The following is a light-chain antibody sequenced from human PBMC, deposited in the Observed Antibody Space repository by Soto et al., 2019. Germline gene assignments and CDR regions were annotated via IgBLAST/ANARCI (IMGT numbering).Light chain of an antibody. CDR1: NIGIKT. Sequence: SYELTLPPSVSVAPGQTARITCGGNNIGIKTVHWYQHKPGQAPVLVLYDDSDRPSGIPERFSGSNSGNTATLTISRVEDGDEADYHCQVWGGSSDHVVFGGGTKLTVL. J-gene: IGLJ2*01. CDR3: QVWGGSSDHVV. CDR2: DDS. V-gene: IGLV3-21*02.